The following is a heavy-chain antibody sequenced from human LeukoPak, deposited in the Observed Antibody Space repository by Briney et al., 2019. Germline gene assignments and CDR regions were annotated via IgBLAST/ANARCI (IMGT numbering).Heavy chain of an antibody. Sequence: GGSLRLSCAASGFTFSSYGMHWVRQAPGKGLEWVAVISYDGSNKYYADSVKGRFAISRDNSKNTLYLQMNSLRTEDTAVYYCAKGRTSSGYDLDYWGQGTLVTVSS. V-gene: IGHV3-30*18. CDR1: GFTFSSYG. CDR3: AKGRTSSGYDLDY. D-gene: IGHD5-12*01. J-gene: IGHJ4*02. CDR2: ISYDGSNK.